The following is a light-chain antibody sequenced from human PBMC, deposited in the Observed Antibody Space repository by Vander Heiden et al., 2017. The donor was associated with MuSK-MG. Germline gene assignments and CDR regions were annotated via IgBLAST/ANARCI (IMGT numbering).Light chain of an antibody. J-gene: IGLJ2*01. CDR2: QDT. CDR3: QAWDSSTAV. Sequence: SYELTQPPSVSVSPGQTASITCPGDQLGAQYTCWYQQRPGHYPVLVIYQDTKRPSGIPERFSGSNAGNTATLTISGTQAMDEADYYCQAWDSSTAVFGGGTKLTVL. V-gene: IGLV3-1*01. CDR1: QLGAQY.